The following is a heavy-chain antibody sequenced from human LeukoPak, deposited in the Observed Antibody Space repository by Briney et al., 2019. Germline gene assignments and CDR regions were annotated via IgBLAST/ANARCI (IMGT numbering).Heavy chain of an antibody. CDR2: FDPEDGET. CDR3: ATARITMIGEALDY. Sequence: ASVKVSCKVSGYTLTELSMHWVRQAPGKGLEWMGGFDPEDGETIYAQKFQGRVTMTEDTSTDTAYMELSSLRSEDTAVYYCATARITMIGEALDYWGQGTLVTVSS. J-gene: IGHJ4*02. V-gene: IGHV1-24*01. CDR1: GYTLTELS. D-gene: IGHD3-22*01.